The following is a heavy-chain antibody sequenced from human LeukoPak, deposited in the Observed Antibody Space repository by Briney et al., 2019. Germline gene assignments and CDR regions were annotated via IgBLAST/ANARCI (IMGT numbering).Heavy chain of an antibody. CDR1: GDSVSSNSAA. J-gene: IGHJ4*02. CDR3: ARGRSWPLAY. V-gene: IGHV6-1*01. D-gene: IGHD6-13*01. Sequence: SQTLSLTCAISGDSVSSNSAAWNWLMQSPSRCLECLGRTYYMSKWSSDYAVSMESRISINSDTSKNQFSLQLNSVTPEDTAVYYCARGRSWPLAYWGQGTLVTVSS. CDR2: TYYMSKWSS.